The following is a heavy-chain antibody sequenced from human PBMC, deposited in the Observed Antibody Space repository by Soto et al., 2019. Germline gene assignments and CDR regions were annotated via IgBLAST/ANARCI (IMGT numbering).Heavy chain of an antibody. CDR3: ARTPYSSRKYYFDY. CDR1: GFSISSYY. Sequence: SETLSLTCTVSGFSISSYYWIWIRQPPGKGLEWIGYIYYSGSTNYNPSLKSRVTISVDTSKNQFSLKLSSVTAADTAVYYCARTPYSSRKYYFDYWGQGTLVTVSS. V-gene: IGHV4-59*01. CDR2: IYYSGST. J-gene: IGHJ4*02. D-gene: IGHD6-13*01.